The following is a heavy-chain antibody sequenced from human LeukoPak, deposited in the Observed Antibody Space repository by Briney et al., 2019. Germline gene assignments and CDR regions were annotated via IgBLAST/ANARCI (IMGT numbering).Heavy chain of an antibody. V-gene: IGHV3-64*04. J-gene: IGHJ4*02. CDR2: ISSNGGST. CDR1: GFTFSSYA. CDR3: ARSPHDY. Sequence: GGSLRLSSSASGFTFSSYAMHWVRQAPGKGLEYVSAISSNGGSTYYADSVKGRFTISRDNAKNTLYLQMNSLRAGDTAVYFCARSPHDYWGQGTLVTVSS.